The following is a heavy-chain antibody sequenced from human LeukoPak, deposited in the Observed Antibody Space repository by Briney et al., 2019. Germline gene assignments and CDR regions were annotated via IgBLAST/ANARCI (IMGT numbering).Heavy chain of an antibody. CDR2: IYSDGTT. CDR3: ARDKDA. J-gene: IGHJ5*02. CDR1: GLTVSNNY. Sequence: GGSLRLSCVVSGLTVSNNYMSWVRQAPGKGLEWVSVIYSDGTTRNADSVKGRFTISRDNSKNSVYLQMDSLRAEDTAVYYCARDKDAWGQGTLVTVSS. V-gene: IGHV3-66*01.